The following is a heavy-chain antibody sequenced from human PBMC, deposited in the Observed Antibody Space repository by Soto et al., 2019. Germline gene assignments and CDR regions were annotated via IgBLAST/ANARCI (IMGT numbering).Heavy chain of an antibody. D-gene: IGHD3-9*01. CDR1: GFTFSSYW. CDR3: ARGGPYYDILTGYYR. V-gene: IGHV3-7*05. J-gene: IGHJ4*02. CDR2: IKQDGSEK. Sequence: EVQLVESGGGLVQPGGSLRLSCAASGFTFSSYWMSWVRQAPGKGLEWVANIKQDGSEKYYVGSVKGRFTISRDNAKNSLYLQMNSLRAEDTAVYYCARGGPYYDILTGYYRWGQGTLVTVSS.